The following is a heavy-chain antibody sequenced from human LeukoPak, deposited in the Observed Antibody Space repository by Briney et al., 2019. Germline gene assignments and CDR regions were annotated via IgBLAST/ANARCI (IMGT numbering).Heavy chain of an antibody. D-gene: IGHD2-15*01. Sequence: GASVKVSCKASGYTFTSYGISWVRQAPGQGLEWMGWISAYNGNTNYAQKLQGRVTMTTDTSTSTAYMELRSLRSDDTAVYYCARGGDCSGGSCARARWFDPWGQGTLVTVSS. CDR2: ISAYNGNT. J-gene: IGHJ5*02. CDR3: ARGGDCSGGSCARARWFDP. CDR1: GYTFTSYG. V-gene: IGHV1-18*01.